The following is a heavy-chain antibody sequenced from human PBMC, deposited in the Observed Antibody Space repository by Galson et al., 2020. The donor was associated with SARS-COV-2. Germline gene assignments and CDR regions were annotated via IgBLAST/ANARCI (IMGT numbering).Heavy chain of an antibody. Sequence: SETLSLTCTVSGGSISSSSYYWGWLRQPPGKGLEWIGSIYYSGSTYYNPSLKSRVTISVDTSKNQFSLKLSSVTAADTAVYYCARLNLGYYYDSSGYLSTEFDYWGQGTLVTVSS. CDR3: ARLNLGYYYDSSGYLSTEFDY. V-gene: IGHV4-39*01. CDR1: GGSISSSSYY. CDR2: IYYSGST. J-gene: IGHJ4*02. D-gene: IGHD3-22*01.